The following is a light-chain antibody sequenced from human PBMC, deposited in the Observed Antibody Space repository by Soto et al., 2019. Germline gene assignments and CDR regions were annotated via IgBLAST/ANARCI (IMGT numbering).Light chain of an antibody. CDR1: QSVSSSY. CDR3: QHYDWSLTWT. CDR2: GAS. Sequence: EIVLTQSPGTLSLSPGESATLSCRASQSVSSSYLAWYQQKPGQAPRLLIYGASSRATGIPDRFSGSGSGTDFTLTISRLEPEDFAVYYCQHYDWSLTWTFGPGTKVDIK. J-gene: IGKJ1*01. V-gene: IGKV3-20*01.